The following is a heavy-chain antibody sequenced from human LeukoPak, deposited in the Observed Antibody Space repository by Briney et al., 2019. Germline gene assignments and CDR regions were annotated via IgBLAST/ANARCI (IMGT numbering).Heavy chain of an antibody. CDR3: ARGIESYGDYGY. Sequence: KPSETLSLTCTVSGGSISSSSHYWGWIRQPPGKGLEWIAYMYNSGSTNYNPSLNSRVTISIDTSKNQFSLKLSSLTAADTAIYYCARGIESYGDYGYWGQGILVTVSS. J-gene: IGHJ4*02. CDR1: GGSISSSSHY. CDR2: MYNSGST. D-gene: IGHD4-17*01. V-gene: IGHV4-61*05.